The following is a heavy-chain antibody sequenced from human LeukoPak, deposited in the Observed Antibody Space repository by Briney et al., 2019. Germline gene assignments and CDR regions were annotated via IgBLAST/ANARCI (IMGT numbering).Heavy chain of an antibody. CDR2: IDPSDSYT. D-gene: IGHD4-17*01. J-gene: IGHJ6*02. Sequence: GESLQISCQGSGYSFTSYWIGWVRQMPGKGLEWMGRIDPSDSYTNYSPSFQGHVTISADKSISTAYLQWSSLKASDTAMYYCARLASTTVTDYYYYGMDVWGQGTTVTVSS. CDR3: ARLASTTVTDYYYYGMDV. V-gene: IGHV5-10-1*01. CDR1: GYSFTSYW.